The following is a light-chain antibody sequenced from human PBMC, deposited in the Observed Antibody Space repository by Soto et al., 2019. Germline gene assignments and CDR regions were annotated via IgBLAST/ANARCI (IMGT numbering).Light chain of an antibody. CDR3: QQSYSTPLT. CDR1: QSITGW. V-gene: IGKV1-39*01. Sequence: DIQMPTTTSPLSASVGDRVTITFRASQSITGWLAWFQQKPGKAPKLLIYAASSLQSGVPSRFSGSGSGTDFTLTISSLQPEDFATYYCQQSYSTPLTFGGGTMVDVK. CDR2: AAS. J-gene: IGKJ4*01.